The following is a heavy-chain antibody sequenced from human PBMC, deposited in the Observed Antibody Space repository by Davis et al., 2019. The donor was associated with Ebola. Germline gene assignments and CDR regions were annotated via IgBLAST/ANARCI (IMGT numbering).Heavy chain of an antibody. V-gene: IGHV3-21*01. CDR3: VRDSSSWEYFQH. CDR2: ISSSSTYI. CDR1: GFTFSSYS. Sequence: PGGSLRLSCAASGFTFSSYSMNWVRQAPGKGLEWVSSISSSSTYIYYGDPVKGRFTISRDNAKNSLYLQMDGLRAEDTAVYYCVRDSSSWEYFQHWGPGTLVTVSS. D-gene: IGHD6-13*01. J-gene: IGHJ1*01.